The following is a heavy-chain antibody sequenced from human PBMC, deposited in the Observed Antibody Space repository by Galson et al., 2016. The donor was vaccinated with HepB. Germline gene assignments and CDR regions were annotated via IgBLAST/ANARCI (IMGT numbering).Heavy chain of an antibody. V-gene: IGHV3-30*18. D-gene: IGHD2-2*01. CDR2: ISYDGSVQ. CDR3: AKERSTYGSSWFDW. J-gene: IGHJ5*01. Sequence: SLRLSCAASGFTFSSYGMHWVRQAPGKGLEWVAAISYDGSVQYYTESVKGRFTISRDNAKNMLSVQMNSLRPDDTALYYCAKERSTYGSSWFDWWGQGTLVTVSS. CDR1: GFTFSSYG.